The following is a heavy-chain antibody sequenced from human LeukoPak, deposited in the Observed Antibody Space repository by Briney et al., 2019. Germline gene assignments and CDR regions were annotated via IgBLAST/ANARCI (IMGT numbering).Heavy chain of an antibody. D-gene: IGHD3-10*01. CDR3: ATKAGYGSGSYYADY. CDR2: INDDTP. CDR1: GFTFSTYS. V-gene: IGHV3-23*01. Sequence: GGSLRLSCTTSGFTFSTYSMSWVRQAPGKGLEWVSAINDDTPYYADSVKGRFTVSRDNSENTLYLQLNSLRAEDTAIYYCATKAGYGSGSYYADYWGQGTLVTVSS. J-gene: IGHJ4*02.